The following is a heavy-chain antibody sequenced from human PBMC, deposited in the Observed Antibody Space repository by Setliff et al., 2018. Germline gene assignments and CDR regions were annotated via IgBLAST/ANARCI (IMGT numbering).Heavy chain of an antibody. D-gene: IGHD3-3*01. V-gene: IGHV4-39*07. J-gene: IGHJ6*02. Sequence: SETLSLTCTVSGGSISSSSYYWGWIRQPPGKGLEWIGSIYYSGSTYYNPSLKSRVTISVDTSKNQFSLKLSSVTAADTAVYYCAREKGDPNYNFWSGYYLCYYYGMDVWGQGTTVTVSS. CDR3: AREKGDPNYNFWSGYYLCYYYGMDV. CDR1: GGSISSSSYY. CDR2: IYYSGST.